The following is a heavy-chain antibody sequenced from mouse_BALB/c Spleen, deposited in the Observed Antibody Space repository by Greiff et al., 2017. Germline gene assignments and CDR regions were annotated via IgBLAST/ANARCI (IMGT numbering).Heavy chain of an antibody. J-gene: IGHJ4*01. D-gene: IGHD1-1*01. CDR3: ARSITTVVAPYGLVY. V-gene: IGHV5-9-4*01. CDR2: ISSGGSYT. Sequence: EVQLVESGGGLVKPGGSLKLSCAASGFTFSSYAMSWVRQSPEKRLEWVAEISSGGSYTYYPDTVTGRFTISRDNAKNTLYLEMSSLRSEDTAMYYCARSITTVVAPYGLVYWGQGTSVTVSS. CDR1: GFTFSSYA.